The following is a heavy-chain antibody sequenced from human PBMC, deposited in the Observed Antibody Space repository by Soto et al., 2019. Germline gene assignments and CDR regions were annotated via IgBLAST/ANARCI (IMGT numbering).Heavy chain of an antibody. Sequence: VGCLRLSCAACGFTFSSYSMNWFRQAPGKGLEWASYISSSSSTIYYADSVKGRFTISRDNAKNSLYLQMNSLRDEDTAVYYCARDASCGGDCPDAFDIWGQGTMVTVSS. D-gene: IGHD2-21*02. J-gene: IGHJ3*02. V-gene: IGHV3-48*02. CDR2: ISSSSSTI. CDR1: GFTFSSYS. CDR3: ARDASCGGDCPDAFDI.